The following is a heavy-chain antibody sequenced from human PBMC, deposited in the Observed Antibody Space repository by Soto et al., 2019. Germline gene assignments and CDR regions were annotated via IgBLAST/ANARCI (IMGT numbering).Heavy chain of an antibody. D-gene: IGHD6-13*01. J-gene: IGHJ6*02. V-gene: IGHV3-30*03. CDR2: ISYDGSQK. CDR3: AGRGSSWYRETYYYYGMDV. CDR1: GFTFTTYG. Sequence: QVQLVESGGGVVQPGRCLRLSCAASGFTFTTYGMHWVRQAPGKGLEWVAIISYDGSQKYYADSVKGRFTISRDNSKNTLYLQMNSLRAEDTAVYYCAGRGSSWYRETYYYYGMDVWGQGTTVTVSS.